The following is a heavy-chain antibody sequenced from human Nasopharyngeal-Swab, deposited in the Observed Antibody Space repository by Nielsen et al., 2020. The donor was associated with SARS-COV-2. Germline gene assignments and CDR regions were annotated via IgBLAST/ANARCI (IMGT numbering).Heavy chain of an antibody. CDR3: ANTAATSPSLYYYMDV. V-gene: IGHV3-23*01. Sequence: GESLKISCAASGFTFSSYAMSWVRQAPGKGLEWVSAISGSGGSTYYADSVKGRFTISRDNSKNTLYLQMNSLRAEDTAVYYCANTAATSPSLYYYMDVWGKGTTVTVSS. D-gene: IGHD4-17*01. CDR1: GFTFSSYA. CDR2: ISGSGGST. J-gene: IGHJ6*03.